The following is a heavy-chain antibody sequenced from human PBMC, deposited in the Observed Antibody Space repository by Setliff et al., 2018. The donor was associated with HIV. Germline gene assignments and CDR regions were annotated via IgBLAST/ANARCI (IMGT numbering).Heavy chain of an antibody. CDR1: GGSISDTY. CDR3: ARHGRSYDSGRWYNWFDS. D-gene: IGHD3-10*01. Sequence: SETLSLTCTVSGGSISDTYYTWIRQTPGKGLEWIGLMHVSSETNYNPSLESRVTISMDTSKNQFSLKLSSVTAADTALYFCARHGRSYDSGRWYNWFDSWGQGTPVTVSS. V-gene: IGHV4-59*08. J-gene: IGHJ5*01. CDR2: MHVSSET.